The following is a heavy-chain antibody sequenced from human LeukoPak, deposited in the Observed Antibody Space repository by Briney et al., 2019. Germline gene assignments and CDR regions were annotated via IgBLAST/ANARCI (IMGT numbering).Heavy chain of an antibody. CDR1: GFIFNIYR. V-gene: IGHV3-48*01. J-gene: IGHJ4*02. D-gene: IGHD6-19*01. Sequence: GGSLRLSYAASGFIFNIYRINLVRQAPGKGLEWVSYITSDSATIYYAASVKGRFTISRDNAKNSLYLQINSLRAEDTAVYYCARGVTVTGGGFDYWGQGTLVTVSS. CDR3: ARGVTVTGGGFDY. CDR2: ITSDSATI.